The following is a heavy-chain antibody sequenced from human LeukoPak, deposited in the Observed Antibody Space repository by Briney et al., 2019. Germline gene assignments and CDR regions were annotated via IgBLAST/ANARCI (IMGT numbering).Heavy chain of an antibody. J-gene: IGHJ6*02. CDR1: GFTFSSYW. CDR2: ISSSSSTI. D-gene: IGHD4-17*01. CDR3: ARPSTVTPPHRGLDV. V-gene: IGHV3-48*02. Sequence: GGSLRLSCAASGFTFSSYWMHWVRQAPGKGLEWVSYISSSSSTIYYADSVKGRFTVSRDNAKNSLYLQINSLRDEDTAVYYCARPSTVTPPHRGLDVWGQGTTVTVSS.